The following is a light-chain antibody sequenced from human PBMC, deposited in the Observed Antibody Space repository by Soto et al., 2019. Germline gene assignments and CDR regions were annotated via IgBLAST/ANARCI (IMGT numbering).Light chain of an antibody. J-gene: IGKJ3*01. CDR1: QSIKTW. Sequence: DIPMTQSPSTLSASVGDRVTITCRASQSIKTWLAWYQQKPGEAPKLLIYKASTLEIGVPSRFSGSGSGAEFTLTISSLQPDDFATYYCQQYNSYSFTFGPGTKVDVK. CDR2: KAS. CDR3: QQYNSYSFT. V-gene: IGKV1-5*03.